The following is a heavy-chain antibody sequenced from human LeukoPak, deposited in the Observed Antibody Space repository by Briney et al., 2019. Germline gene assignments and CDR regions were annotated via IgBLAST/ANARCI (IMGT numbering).Heavy chain of an antibody. V-gene: IGHV4-4*02. J-gene: IGHJ6*04. CDR1: GGSISSSNW. CDR3: ASNYYGSGTHPHYYGMDV. CDR2: IYHSGST. Sequence: SETLSLTCAVSGGSISSSNWWSWVRQPPGKGLEWIGEIYHSGSTNYNPSLKSRVTISVDKSKNQFSLKLSSVTAADTAVYYCASNYYGSGTHPHYYGMDVWGKGTTVTVSS. D-gene: IGHD3-10*01.